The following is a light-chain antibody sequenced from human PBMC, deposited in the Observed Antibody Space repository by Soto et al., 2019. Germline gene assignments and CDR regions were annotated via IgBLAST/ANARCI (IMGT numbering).Light chain of an antibody. CDR1: SSDVGAHDF. Sequence: QSVLTQPASVSGSPGQSITISCSGTSSDVGAHDFVSWYQHHPDKAPKVIIFEVTKRPSGVSDRFSGSNTGNTASLTISGLHADDDADYYCNSYTLSKTVIFAGGTKLTVL. CDR2: EVT. CDR3: NSYTLSKTVI. J-gene: IGLJ2*01. V-gene: IGLV2-14*01.